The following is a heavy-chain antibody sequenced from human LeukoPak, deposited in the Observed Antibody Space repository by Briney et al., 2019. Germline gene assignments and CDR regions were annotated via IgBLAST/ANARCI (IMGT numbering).Heavy chain of an antibody. V-gene: IGHV3-21*01. CDR1: GSIFSTHS. D-gene: IGHD5-24*01. CDR3: VRDFRTQLDGYSPPYHFDY. J-gene: IGHJ4*02. Sequence: GGSLRLSCAASGSIFSTHSMSWVRQSPGKGLEWVSSISSGSSHIYYADSMKGRFTISRDNARNSLFLQMNSLRAEDTAVYYCVRDFRTQLDGYSPPYHFDYWGQGALVTVSS. CDR2: ISSGSSHI.